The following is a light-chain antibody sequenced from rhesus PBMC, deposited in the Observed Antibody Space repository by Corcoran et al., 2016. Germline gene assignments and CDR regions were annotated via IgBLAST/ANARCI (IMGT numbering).Light chain of an antibody. CDR1: QRGGSN. CDR3: QQYNNWNS. CDR2: DES. J-gene: IGKJ2*01. Sequence: ETVVTQSPATLSLSPGERATLSCRASQRGGSNVAWYQQKPGQAPKLLIYDESSRATGIPDRFSGSGSGTEFTLTISILESEVFGVYYCQQYNNWNSFGQGAKVEIK. V-gene: IGKV3-42*02.